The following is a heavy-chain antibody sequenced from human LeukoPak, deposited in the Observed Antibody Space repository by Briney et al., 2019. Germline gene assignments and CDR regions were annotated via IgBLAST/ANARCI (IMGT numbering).Heavy chain of an antibody. J-gene: IGHJ6*02. Sequence: GGSLRLSCAASGFTVSSNYMSWVRQAPGKGLEWVSVIYSGGSTYYADSVKGRFTISRDNSKNTLYLQMNSLRAEDTAVYYCARDQFRSYDILTGYYYSYYGMDVWGQGTTVTVSS. CDR2: IYSGGST. D-gene: IGHD3-9*01. CDR3: ARDQFRSYDILTGYYYSYYGMDV. V-gene: IGHV3-53*01. CDR1: GFTVSSNY.